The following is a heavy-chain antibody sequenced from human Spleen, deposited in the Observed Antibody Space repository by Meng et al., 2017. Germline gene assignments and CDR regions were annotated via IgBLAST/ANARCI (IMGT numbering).Heavy chain of an antibody. CDR2: IAVGSGTT. CDR3: AADPYDFWSGYYGNYFEY. V-gene: IGHV1-58*01. J-gene: IGHJ4*02. CDR1: GFTFSSSS. D-gene: IGHD3-3*01. Sequence: SVKVSCKASGFTFSSSSVQWVRQARGQRLEWMGWIAVGSGTTYYAQEFQERVTITRDMSAGTAFMELSGLRSEDTATYYCAADPYDFWSGYYGNYFEYWGQGTLVTVSS.